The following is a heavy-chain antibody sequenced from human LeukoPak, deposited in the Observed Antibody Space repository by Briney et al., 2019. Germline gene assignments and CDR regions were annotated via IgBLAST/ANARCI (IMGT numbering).Heavy chain of an antibody. V-gene: IGHV3-23*01. CDR2: ISGGGGST. D-gene: IGHD3-10*01. CDR3: ARPNGDYYYYYGMDV. J-gene: IGHJ6*02. Sequence: HPGGSLRLSCAASGFTFTNYWMFWVRQAPGKGLEWVSTISGGGGSTYYADSVKGRFTISRDNSKNTLYLQMNSLRAEDTAVYYCARPNGDYYYYYGMDVWGQGTTVTVPS. CDR1: GFTFTNYW.